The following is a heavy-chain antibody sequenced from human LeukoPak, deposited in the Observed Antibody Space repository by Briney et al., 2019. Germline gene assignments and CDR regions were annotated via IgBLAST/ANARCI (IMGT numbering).Heavy chain of an antibody. Sequence: VASVKVSCKASGYTFTSYGISWVRQAPGQGLEWMGWISAYNGNTNYAQKLQGRVTMTTDTSTSTAYMELRSLRSDDTAVYYCARNKVTWIRYGSGSGMDVWGQGTTVTVSS. CDR1: GYTFTSYG. J-gene: IGHJ6*02. D-gene: IGHD3-10*01. V-gene: IGHV1-18*01. CDR2: ISAYNGNT. CDR3: ARNKVTWIRYGSGSGMDV.